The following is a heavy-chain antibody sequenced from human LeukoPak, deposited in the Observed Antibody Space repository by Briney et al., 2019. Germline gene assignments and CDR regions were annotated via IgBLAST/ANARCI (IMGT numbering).Heavy chain of an antibody. J-gene: IGHJ6*02. CDR3: AKGGPGPGQTTYYYYGMDV. D-gene: IGHD1-14*01. CDR1: GFTFSSYG. Sequence: PGRSLRLSCAASGFTFSSYGMHWVRQAPGKGLEWVAVISYDGSNKYYADSVKGRFTIYRDNSKNTLYLQMNSLRAEDTAVYYCAKGGPGPGQTTYYYYGMDVWGQGTTVTVSS. V-gene: IGHV3-30*18. CDR2: ISYDGSNK.